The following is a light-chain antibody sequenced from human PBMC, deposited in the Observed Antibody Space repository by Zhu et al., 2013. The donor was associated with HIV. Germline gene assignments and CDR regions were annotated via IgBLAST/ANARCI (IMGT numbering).Light chain of an antibody. J-gene: IGKJ5*01. CDR2: DAS. V-gene: IGKV3-11*01. CDR1: QSVNIY. CDR3: QHRYKMIT. Sequence: DIVLTQSPGTLSLSPGDTAILSCRASQSVNIYLGWYQQKPGQSPRLLIYDASQRATGIPARFSGSGSGTDFTLIITSLEAEDAAVYYCQHRYKMITFGQGTRLEIK.